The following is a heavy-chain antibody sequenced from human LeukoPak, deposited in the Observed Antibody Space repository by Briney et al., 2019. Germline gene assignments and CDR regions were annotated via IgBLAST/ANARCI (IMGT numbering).Heavy chain of an antibody. CDR1: GDSLNSHY. D-gene: IGHD6-13*01. Sequence: KPSETLSLTCTVSGDSLNSHYWSWIRQPPGKTLEWIGYIFGSGSTDYSPSLKSRVTMSLDTSRNQFSLKLSSVTAADTALYYCASRPPGTTWYGVFDYWSQGTLLTVSS. CDR3: ASRPPGTTWYGVFDY. V-gene: IGHV4-59*11. CDR2: IFGSGST. J-gene: IGHJ4*02.